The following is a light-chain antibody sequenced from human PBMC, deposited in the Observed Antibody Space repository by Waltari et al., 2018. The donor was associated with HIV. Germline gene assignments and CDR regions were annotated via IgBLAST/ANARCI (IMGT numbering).Light chain of an antibody. CDR1: SSDVGGYTY. V-gene: IGLV2-14*03. J-gene: IGLJ3*02. CDR3: SSYTSSSTRV. Sequence: QSALPQPASVSGSPGQSITISCTGTSSDVGGYTYVSWYQRQPGKAPKLMIYDVNNRPSGVSNRFSGSKSGNTASLTISGLQAEDEADYYCSSYTSSSTRVFGGGTKVTVL. CDR2: DVN.